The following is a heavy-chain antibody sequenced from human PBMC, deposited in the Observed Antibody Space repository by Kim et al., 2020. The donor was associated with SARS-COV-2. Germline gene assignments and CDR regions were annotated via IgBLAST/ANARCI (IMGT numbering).Heavy chain of an antibody. CDR2: ISGSGGNT. J-gene: IGHJ4*02. CDR1: GFTFSSHA. CDR3: RAKASYNL. D-gene: IGHD3-10*01. Sequence: GGSLRLSCAASGFTFSSHAMSWVRQAPGKGLEWLSSISGSGGNTYYADSVKGRFSISRDNSKNTLYLQMNNLRAEDTAVYYCRAKASYNLWGQGTLVPVS. V-gene: IGHV3-23*01.